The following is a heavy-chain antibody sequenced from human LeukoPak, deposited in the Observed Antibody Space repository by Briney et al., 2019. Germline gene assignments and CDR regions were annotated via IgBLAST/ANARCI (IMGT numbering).Heavy chain of an antibody. Sequence: GRSLRLSCAASGFTFSNYGMHWVRQAPGKGLEWVAVIWYDGSNKYYADSVKDRFTISRDNSKNTLYLQMNSLRAEDTAVYYCAKDEGEAVAPAVSNYMDVWGKGTTVTVSS. CDR2: IWYDGSNK. CDR3: AKDEGEAVAPAVSNYMDV. CDR1: GFTFSNYG. V-gene: IGHV3-33*06. J-gene: IGHJ6*03. D-gene: IGHD2-2*01.